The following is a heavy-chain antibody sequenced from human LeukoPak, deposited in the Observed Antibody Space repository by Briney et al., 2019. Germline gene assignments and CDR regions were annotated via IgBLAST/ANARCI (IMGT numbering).Heavy chain of an antibody. Sequence: SETLSLTYTVSGGSISSYYWSWVRQPPGKGLEWIGYIYYSGRTNYNPSLKSRVTMSIATSKNRFSLRLSSVTAADTAVYYCARALSSGFSDYWGQGTLVTVSS. J-gene: IGHJ4*02. CDR1: GGSISSYY. CDR3: ARALSSGFSDY. D-gene: IGHD3-22*01. CDR2: IYYSGRT. V-gene: IGHV4-59*01.